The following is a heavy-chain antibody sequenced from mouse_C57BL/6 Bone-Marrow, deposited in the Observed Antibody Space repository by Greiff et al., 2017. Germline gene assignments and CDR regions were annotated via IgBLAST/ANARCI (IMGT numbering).Heavy chain of an antibody. V-gene: IGHV1-76*01. CDR2: IYPGSGNT. CDR1: GYTFTDYY. Sequence: VQLQQSGAELVRPGASVKLSCKASGYTFTDYYINWVKQRPGQGLEWIARIYPGSGNTYYNEKFKGKATLTAEKSSSTAYMQLSSLTSEDSAVYFCARGDCGSSYWYFDGWGTGTTVTVSS. D-gene: IGHD1-1*01. J-gene: IGHJ1*03. CDR3: ARGDCGSSYWYFDG.